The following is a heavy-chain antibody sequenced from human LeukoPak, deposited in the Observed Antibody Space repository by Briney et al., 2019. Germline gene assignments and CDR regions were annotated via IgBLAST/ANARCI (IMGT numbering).Heavy chain of an antibody. CDR2: INSDGSST. V-gene: IGHV3-74*01. CDR1: GFTFSSYW. Sequence: GGSLRVSCAASGFTFSSYWMHWVRQARGKGLVWVSRINSDGSSTSYADSVKGRFTISRDNAKNTLYLQMDSLRAEDTAMYYCARGTGSYYSLGYWGQGTLVTVSS. J-gene: IGHJ4*02. D-gene: IGHD1-26*01. CDR3: ARGTGSYYSLGY.